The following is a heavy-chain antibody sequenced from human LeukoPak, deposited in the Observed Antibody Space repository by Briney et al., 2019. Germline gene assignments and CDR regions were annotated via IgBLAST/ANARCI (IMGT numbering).Heavy chain of an antibody. D-gene: IGHD1-26*01. V-gene: IGHV4-30-4*08. CDR3: ARGANLVGATPPEFFDY. CDR1: GGSISSGDYY. Sequence: ASETLSLTCTVSGGSISSGDYYWSWIRQPPGKGLEWIGYIYYSGSTYYNPSLKSRVTISVDTSENQFSLKLSSVTAADAAVYYCARGANLVGATPPEFFDYWGQGTLVTVSS. J-gene: IGHJ4*02. CDR2: IYYSGST.